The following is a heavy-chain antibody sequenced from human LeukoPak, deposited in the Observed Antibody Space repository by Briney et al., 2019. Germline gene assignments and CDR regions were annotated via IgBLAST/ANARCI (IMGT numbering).Heavy chain of an antibody. V-gene: IGHV4-59*01. J-gene: IGHJ5*02. Sequence: SETLSLTCTVSGGSISSYYCSWIRQPPGKGLEWIGYVYYTGSTNYNPSLKRRVSISVDMSKNQFSLKLSSVTAADTAVYYCARWRGSRWHGGWFDPWGPGTLVTV. CDR2: VYYTGST. CDR3: ARWRGSRWHGGWFDP. CDR1: GGSISSYY. D-gene: IGHD6-13*01.